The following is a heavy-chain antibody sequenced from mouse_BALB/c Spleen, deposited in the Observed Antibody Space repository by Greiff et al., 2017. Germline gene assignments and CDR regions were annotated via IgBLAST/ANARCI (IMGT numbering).Heavy chain of an antibody. J-gene: IGHJ1*01. Sequence: VQLKQSGAELVRPGALVKLSCKASGFNIKDYYMHWVKQRPEQGLEWIGWIDPENGNTIYDPKFQGKASITADTSSNTAYLQLSSLTSEDTAVYYCARRLSTFDVWGAGTTVTVSS. V-gene: IGHV14-1*02. CDR1: GFNIKDYY. CDR2: IDPENGNT. CDR3: ARRLSTFDV. D-gene: IGHD3-2*02.